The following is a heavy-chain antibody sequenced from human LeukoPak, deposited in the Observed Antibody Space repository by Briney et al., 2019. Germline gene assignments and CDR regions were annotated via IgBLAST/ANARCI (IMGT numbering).Heavy chain of an antibody. CDR2: IRSTANGYAT. V-gene: IGHV3-73*01. D-gene: IGHD3-10*01. Sequence: GGPLRLSCAASGFTFSGSALHWVRQASGKGLEWVGRIRSTANGYATAYAASVKGRFTISRDDSKNTAYLQMDSLKTEDTAVYYCTGNYYGSGSHADFDYWGQGTLVTVSS. CDR1: GFTFSGSA. J-gene: IGHJ4*02. CDR3: TGNYYGSGSHADFDY.